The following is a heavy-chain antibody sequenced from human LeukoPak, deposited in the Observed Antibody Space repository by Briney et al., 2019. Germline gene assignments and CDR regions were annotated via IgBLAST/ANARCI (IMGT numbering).Heavy chain of an antibody. D-gene: IGHD2-15*01. Sequence: PGGSLRLSCAASGFNFSIYSMNWVRQAAGKGLEWVSYISSTSSTIYYADSVKGRFTISRDNAKNSLYLQMNSLRAEDTAVYYCARGLGSCYTSCYYYMDVWGKGTTVTVSS. V-gene: IGHV3-48*01. CDR2: ISSTSSTI. CDR1: GFNFSIYS. J-gene: IGHJ6*03. CDR3: ARGLGSCYTSCYYYMDV.